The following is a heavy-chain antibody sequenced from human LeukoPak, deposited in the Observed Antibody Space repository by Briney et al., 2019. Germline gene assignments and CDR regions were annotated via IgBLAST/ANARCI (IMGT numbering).Heavy chain of an antibody. Sequence: PSQTLSLTCPVSGYSISSGYYWGWIRQPPGKGLEWIGSIYHSGSTYYNPSLKSRVTISVDTSKNQFSLKLSSVTAADTAVYYCARDASEEVGVSIWFDPWGQGTLVTVSS. V-gene: IGHV4-38-2*02. J-gene: IGHJ5*02. CDR1: GYSISSGYY. CDR3: ARDASEEVGVSIWFDP. CDR2: IYHSGST. D-gene: IGHD3-10*01.